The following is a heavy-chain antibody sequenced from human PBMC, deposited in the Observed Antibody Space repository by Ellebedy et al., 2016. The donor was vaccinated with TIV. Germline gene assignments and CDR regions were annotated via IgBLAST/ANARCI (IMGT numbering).Heavy chain of an antibody. CDR2: IKQDGSEK. CDR3: AVDPGFKVVAATEIAPY. CDR1: GFTFSNAW. V-gene: IGHV3-7*03. J-gene: IGHJ4*02. D-gene: IGHD2-15*01. Sequence: GESLKISCAASGFTFSNAWMSWVRQAPGKGLEWVANIKQDGSEKYYVDSVKGRFTISRDNAKNSLYLQMNSLRAEDTAVYYCAVDPGFKVVAATEIAPYWGQGTLVTVSS.